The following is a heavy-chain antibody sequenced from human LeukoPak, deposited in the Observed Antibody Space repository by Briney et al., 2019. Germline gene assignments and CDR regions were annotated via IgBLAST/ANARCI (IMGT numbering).Heavy chain of an antibody. Sequence: GASVKVSCKASGYTFTSYYMHWVRQAPGQGLEWMGIINPSGGSTSYAQKFQGRVTTTRDTSTSTVYMELSSLRSEDTAVYYCARDRHVVFLEWLGGPRTNYYYGMDVWGQGTTVTVSS. V-gene: IGHV1-46*01. CDR2: INPSGGST. CDR1: GYTFTSYY. CDR3: ARDRHVVFLEWLGGPRTNYYYGMDV. J-gene: IGHJ6*02. D-gene: IGHD3-3*01.